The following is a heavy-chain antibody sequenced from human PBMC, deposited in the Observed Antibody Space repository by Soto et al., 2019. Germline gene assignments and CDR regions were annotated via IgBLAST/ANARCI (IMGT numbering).Heavy chain of an antibody. CDR1: GFNFSSSA. Sequence: QVQLVESGGGVVQPGRSLRLSCAASGFNFSSSAMHWVRQAPGKGLEWVAVISYDGSNKYSADSVKGRFTISRDNSKNTLYLQMNSLRAEDTAVYYCARDDGYCSSSRCYSLSDFWGQGTLVTVSS. CDR2: ISYDGSNK. V-gene: IGHV3-30-3*01. D-gene: IGHD2-15*01. CDR3: ARDDGYCSSSRCYSLSDF. J-gene: IGHJ4*02.